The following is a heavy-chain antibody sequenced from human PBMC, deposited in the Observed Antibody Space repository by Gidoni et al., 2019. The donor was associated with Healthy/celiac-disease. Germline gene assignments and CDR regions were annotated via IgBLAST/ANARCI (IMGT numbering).Heavy chain of an antibody. J-gene: IGHJ4*02. D-gene: IGHD4-17*01. CDR2: IWYDGSNK. Sequence: QLQLVESGGGVVQPGWSLRLSCAAHEFTFSSYGMHWVRQAPGKGLEWVAVIWYDGSNKYYADSVKGRFTISRDNSKNTLYLQMNSLRAEDTAVYYCARSSKYGDPFDYWGQGTLVTVSS. CDR3: ARSSKYGDPFDY. V-gene: IGHV3-33*01. CDR1: EFTFSSYG.